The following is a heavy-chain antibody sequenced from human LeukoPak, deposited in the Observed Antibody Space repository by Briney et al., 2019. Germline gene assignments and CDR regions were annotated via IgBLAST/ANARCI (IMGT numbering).Heavy chain of an antibody. CDR2: ISGYNGDT. D-gene: IGHD6-19*01. Sequence: ASVNVSCKASVYVFNLFGFSWVRQAPGQGLEGMGWISGYNGDTKYAQKIQGRVTLNTDSSASTAYMELRTLRSDDTAIYYCARDRDLIGVTTTRLDYWGQGTLVTVSS. CDR1: VYVFNLFG. J-gene: IGHJ4*02. V-gene: IGHV1-18*04. CDR3: ARDRDLIGVTTTRLDY.